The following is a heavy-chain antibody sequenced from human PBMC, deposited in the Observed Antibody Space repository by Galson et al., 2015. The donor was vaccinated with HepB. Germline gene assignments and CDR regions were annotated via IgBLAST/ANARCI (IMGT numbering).Heavy chain of an antibody. J-gene: IGHJ5*02. V-gene: IGHV4-4*02. Sequence: ETLSLTCAVSGGSISSSNWWSWVRQPPGKGLEWIGEIYHSGSTNYNPSLKSRVTISVDKSKNQFSLKLSSVTAADTAVYYCARVRQGRIRAVAGNWFDPWGQGTLVTVSS. CDR3: ARVRQGRIRAVAGNWFDP. D-gene: IGHD6-19*01. CDR2: IYHSGST. CDR1: GGSISSSNW.